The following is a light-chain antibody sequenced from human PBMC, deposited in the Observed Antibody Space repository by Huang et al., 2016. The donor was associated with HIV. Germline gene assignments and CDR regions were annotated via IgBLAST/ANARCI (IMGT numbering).Light chain of an antibody. CDR1: QSIASN. CDR3: QQGDNTPYT. CDR2: DAS. V-gene: IGKV1-39*01. J-gene: IGKJ2*01. Sequence: DIQMTQSPSSLSASVGDRVTITCRASQSIASNLHWYQQRPGKAPKLLIYDASSLQRGVPSRFSGSGSGTDFTLTISSVQPEDFATYDCQQGDNTPYTFGQGTKLEIK.